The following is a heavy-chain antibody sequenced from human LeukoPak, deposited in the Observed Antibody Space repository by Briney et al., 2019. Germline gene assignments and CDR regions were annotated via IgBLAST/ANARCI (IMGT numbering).Heavy chain of an antibody. CDR1: GFTFSSYA. CDR3: AKVGGIWGGLDY. Sequence: GGSLRRSCAASGFTFSSYAMSWARQAPGKGLEWVSAISGSGGSTYYADSVKGRFTISRDNSKNTLYLQMNSLRAEDTAVYYCAKVGGIWGGLDYWGQGTLVTVSS. D-gene: IGHD3-16*01. J-gene: IGHJ4*02. CDR2: ISGSGGST. V-gene: IGHV3-23*01.